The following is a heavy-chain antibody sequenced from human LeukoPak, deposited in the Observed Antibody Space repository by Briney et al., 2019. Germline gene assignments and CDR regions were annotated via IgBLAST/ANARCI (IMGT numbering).Heavy chain of an antibody. D-gene: IGHD1-26*01. V-gene: IGHV4-59*01. CDR2: IYYSGST. Sequence: SETLSLTCTVSGGSISGYYWSWIRQPPGKGLEWIGYIYYSGSTNYNPSLKSRVTISVDTSKNQFSLKLSSVTAADTAVYYCARGSSIVGATLPFDYWGQGTLVTVSS. CDR1: GGSISGYY. CDR3: ARGSSIVGATLPFDY. J-gene: IGHJ4*02.